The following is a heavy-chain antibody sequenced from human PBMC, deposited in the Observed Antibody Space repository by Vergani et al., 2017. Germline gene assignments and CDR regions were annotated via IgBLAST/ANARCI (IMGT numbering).Heavy chain of an antibody. CDR1: GGSISSSNW. J-gene: IGHJ6*02. V-gene: IGHV4-4*03. CDR3: ARALKLRYSPFGDYYYYGMDV. Sequence: QVQLQESGPGLVKPPGTLSLTCAVSGGSISSSNWWSWVRQPPGKGLQWIREIYHSGSTNYNPSLKSRVTISVDKSKNQFSLKLSSVTAADTAVYYCARALKLRYSPFGDYYYYGMDVWGQGTTVTVSS. CDR2: IYHSGST. D-gene: IGHD3-9*01.